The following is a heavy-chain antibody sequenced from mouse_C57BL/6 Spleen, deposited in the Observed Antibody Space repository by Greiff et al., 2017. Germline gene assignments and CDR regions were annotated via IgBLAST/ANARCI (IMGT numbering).Heavy chain of an antibody. CDR2: IYPGDGDT. V-gene: IGHV1-80*01. Sequence: QVQLQQSGAELVKPGASVKISCKASGYAFSSYWMNWVKQRPGKGLEWIGQIYPGDGDTNYNRKFKGKATLTADKSSSTAYMQLSSLTSEDSAVYFCARTPYGYDAGFAYWGQGTLVTVSA. CDR3: ARTPYGYDAGFAY. J-gene: IGHJ3*01. D-gene: IGHD2-2*01. CDR1: GYAFSSYW.